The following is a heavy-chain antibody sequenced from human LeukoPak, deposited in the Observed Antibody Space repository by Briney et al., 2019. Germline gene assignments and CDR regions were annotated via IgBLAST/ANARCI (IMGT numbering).Heavy chain of an antibody. J-gene: IGHJ5*02. CDR2: ISNRGST. V-gene: IGHV4-61*01. D-gene: IGHD2-2*01. CDR1: GGYVNRGTFF. Sequence: SETLSLTCAVSGGYVNRGTFFWTWIRKPPGKGLGWIGYISNRGSTNYNPSLKSRVTISVDTSKNQFSLKLSSVTAADTAVYYCARRDRDIVVLPAAMGANWFDPWGQGTLVTVSS. CDR3: ARRDRDIVVLPAAMGANWFDP.